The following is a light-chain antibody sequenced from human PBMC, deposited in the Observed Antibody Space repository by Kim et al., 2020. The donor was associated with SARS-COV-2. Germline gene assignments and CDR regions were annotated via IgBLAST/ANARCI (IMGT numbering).Light chain of an antibody. CDR1: SNVVGKEG. CDR3: SAWDSSLSAWV. J-gene: IGLJ3*02. Sequence: QTDTLTCAGTSNVVGKEGAKWLQQHKGHTTKRLSSRNNNRSSGISERFSASRSGDTASLTITGLQPEDEADYYCSAWDSSLSAWVFGGGTKRTVL. V-gene: IGLV10-54*01. CDR2: RNN.